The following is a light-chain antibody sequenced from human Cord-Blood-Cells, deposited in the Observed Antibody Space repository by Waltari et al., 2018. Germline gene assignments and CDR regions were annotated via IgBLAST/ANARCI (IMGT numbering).Light chain of an antibody. J-gene: IGKJ4*01. Sequence: DIQMTQSPSSLSASVGDRVTITCQASQDISNYLNWYQQKPGKAPKLLIYDASNLETGVPSRCSGSGSETDFTFTSSRLQPEAIETYYCQQYDNLLTFGGGTKVEIK. CDR1: QDISNY. CDR3: QQYDNLLT. V-gene: IGKV1-33*01. CDR2: DAS.